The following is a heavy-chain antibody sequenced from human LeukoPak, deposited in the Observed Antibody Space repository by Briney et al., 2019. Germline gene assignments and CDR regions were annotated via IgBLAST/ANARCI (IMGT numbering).Heavy chain of an antibody. CDR1: GGSISSGGYS. CDR2: IYHSGST. CDR3: ARGYCSGGSCYASGFDP. Sequence: SETLSLTCAVSGGSISSGGYSWSWIRQPPGKGLEWIGYIYHSGSTYYNPSLKSRVTIPVDRSKNQFSLKLSSVTAADTAVYYCARGYCSGGSCYASGFDPWGQGTLVTVSS. V-gene: IGHV4-30-2*01. D-gene: IGHD2-15*01. J-gene: IGHJ5*02.